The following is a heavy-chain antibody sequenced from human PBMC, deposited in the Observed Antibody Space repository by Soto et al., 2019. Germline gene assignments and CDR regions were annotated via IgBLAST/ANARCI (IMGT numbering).Heavy chain of an antibody. CDR1: GFTFSNAW. J-gene: IGHJ1*01. D-gene: IGHD2-15*01. V-gene: IGHV3-15*01. CDR3: TTAWIVAVVAAARYFQQ. Sequence: EVQLVESGGGLVKPGGSLRLSCAASGFTFSNAWMSWVRQAPGKGLEWVGRIKSETDGGTTDYAAPVKGRFTISRDDSKNTLYLQMNSLKTEDTAVYYCTTAWIVAVVAAARYFQQWGQGTLVTVSS. CDR2: IKSETDGGTT.